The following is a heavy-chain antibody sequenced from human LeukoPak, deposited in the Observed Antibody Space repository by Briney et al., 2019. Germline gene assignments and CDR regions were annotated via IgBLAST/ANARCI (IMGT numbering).Heavy chain of an antibody. Sequence: ASETLSLTCTVSGGSISSYYWGWIRQPPGKGLEWIGSIYHSGSTYYNPSLKSRVTMSVDTSKNQFSLKLSSVTAADTAVYYCARDADSSSWYRIYWGQGTLVTVSS. CDR1: GGSISSYY. D-gene: IGHD6-13*01. CDR3: ARDADSSSWYRIY. CDR2: IYHSGST. V-gene: IGHV4-38-2*02. J-gene: IGHJ4*02.